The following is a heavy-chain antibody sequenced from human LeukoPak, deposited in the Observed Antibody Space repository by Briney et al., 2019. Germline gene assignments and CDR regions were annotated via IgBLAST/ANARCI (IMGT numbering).Heavy chain of an antibody. D-gene: IGHD3-3*01. CDR2: INPSGGST. J-gene: IGHJ3*02. CDR1: GYTFTSYY. Sequence: ASVKVSCKASGYTFTSYYMHWGRQAPGQGLEWMGIINPSGGSTIYAQKFQGRVTMTRDTSTSTVYMELSSLRSEDTAVYYCARDFRPGFRDYDFWSAYTEPFDIWGQGTMVTVSS. CDR3: ARDFRPGFRDYDFWSAYTEPFDI. V-gene: IGHV1-46*01.